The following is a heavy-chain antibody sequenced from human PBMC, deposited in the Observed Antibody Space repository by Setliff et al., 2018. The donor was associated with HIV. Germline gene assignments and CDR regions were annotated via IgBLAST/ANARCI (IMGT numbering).Heavy chain of an antibody. V-gene: IGHV4-39*01. CDR2: IYHGGTT. CDR3: VGQNMAHYYYYMDV. CDR1: GGPISSNNYY. J-gene: IGHJ6*03. Sequence: SETLSLTCSVSGGPISSNNYYWGWIRQPPGKGLEWIGSIYHGGTTFYNPSLKSRVTISVDKSNNQFSLKLDSVTAADTAAYLCVGQNMAHYYYYMDVWGKGTTVTVS.